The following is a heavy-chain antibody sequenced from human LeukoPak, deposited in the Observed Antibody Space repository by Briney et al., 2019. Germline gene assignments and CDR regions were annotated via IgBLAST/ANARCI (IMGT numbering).Heavy chain of an antibody. J-gene: IGHJ6*02. CDR1: GYTFTGYY. V-gene: IGHV1-2*02. D-gene: IGHD6-19*01. CDR2: INPNSGGT. Sequence: ASVKVSCKASGYTFTGYYMHWVRQAPGQGLEWMGWINPNSGGTNYAQKFQGRVTMTRDTSISTAYMELSRLRSDDTAVYYFARDLSSGWLPYYYYYGMDVWGQGTTVTVSS. CDR3: ARDLSSGWLPYYYYYGMDV.